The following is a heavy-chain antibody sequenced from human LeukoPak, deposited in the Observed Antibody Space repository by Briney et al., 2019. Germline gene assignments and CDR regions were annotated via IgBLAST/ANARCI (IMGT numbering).Heavy chain of an antibody. Sequence: PGGSLRLSCAASGFTISIAWMSWVRQAPGKGLEWLGQIKKKSDGATTAYAAPVKGRFTISRDDSKNTLFLQMNSLKTEDTALYYCTWSGLKIESWGQGTLVTVSS. J-gene: IGHJ4*02. CDR1: GFTISIAW. CDR3: TWSGLKIES. V-gene: IGHV3-15*01. CDR2: IKKKSDGATT. D-gene: IGHD3-3*01.